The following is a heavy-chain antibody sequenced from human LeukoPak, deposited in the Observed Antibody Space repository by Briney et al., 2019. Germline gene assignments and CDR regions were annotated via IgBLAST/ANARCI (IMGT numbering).Heavy chain of an antibody. Sequence: GASVKVSCKASGYTFTDYYLHWVRQAPGQGLEWMGWINPNSGDTDYAQKFQGRVTMTRDTSITTAYMEMSRLRSDDTALYYCARSPHVLTGENFDYWGQGTLATVSS. J-gene: IGHJ4*02. CDR2: INPNSGDT. V-gene: IGHV1-2*02. D-gene: IGHD3-9*01. CDR3: ARSPHVLTGENFDY. CDR1: GYTFTDYY.